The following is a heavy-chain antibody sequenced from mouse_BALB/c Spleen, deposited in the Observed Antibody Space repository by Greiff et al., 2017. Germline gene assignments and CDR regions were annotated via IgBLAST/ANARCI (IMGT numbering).Heavy chain of an antibody. D-gene: IGHD2-10*02. CDR1: GYAFTNYL. V-gene: IGHV1-54*01. Sequence: QVQLQQSGAELVRPGTSVKVSCKASGYAFTNYLIEWVKQRPGQGLEWIGVINPGSGGTNYNEKFKGKATLTADKSSSTAYMQLSSLTSDDSAVYFCARTEYEGDYAMDYWGQGTSVTVSS. CDR3: ARTEYEGDYAMDY. CDR2: INPGSGGT. J-gene: IGHJ4*01.